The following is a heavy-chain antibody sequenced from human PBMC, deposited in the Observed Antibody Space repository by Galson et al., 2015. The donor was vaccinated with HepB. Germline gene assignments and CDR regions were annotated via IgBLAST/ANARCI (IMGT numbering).Heavy chain of an antibody. CDR2: IKSKTDGGTT. V-gene: IGHV3-15*01. Sequence: SLRLSCAASGFAFNNAWMNWVRQAPGKGLEWVGRIKSKTDGGTTEYAAPVKGRFTISRDDSINTLYLQMHSLKADDTAVYYCTTDVYFSSYWSWLDPWGQGTLVTVSS. CDR1: GFAFNNAW. J-gene: IGHJ5*02. CDR3: TTDVYFSSYWSWLDP. D-gene: IGHD2-2*01.